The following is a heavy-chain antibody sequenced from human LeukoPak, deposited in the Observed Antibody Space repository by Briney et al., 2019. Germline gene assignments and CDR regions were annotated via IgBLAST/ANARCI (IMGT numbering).Heavy chain of an antibody. V-gene: IGHV3-53*01. J-gene: IGHJ4*02. Sequence: GGSLRLSCAASGFTVTDNYMNWVRQAPGKGLEWVSVIYSGGSTYYADSVKGRFTISRDNSKNTLYLQMNSLRAEDTAVYYCASRYGDYGPFDYWGQGTLVTVSS. CDR2: IYSGGST. CDR3: ASRYGDYGPFDY. CDR1: GFTVTDNY. D-gene: IGHD4-17*01.